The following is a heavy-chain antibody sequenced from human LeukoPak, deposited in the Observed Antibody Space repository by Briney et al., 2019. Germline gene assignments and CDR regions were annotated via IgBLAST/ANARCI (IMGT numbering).Heavy chain of an antibody. D-gene: IGHD2-2*01. J-gene: IGHJ6*02. Sequence: SSETLSLTCTVSGGSISSGGYYWSWIRQPPGKGLEWIGYIYYSGSTYYNPSLKSRVTISVDTSKNQFSLKLSSVTAADTAVYYCARVGAGQLRDQYGMDVWGQGTTVTVSS. CDR2: IYYSGST. CDR3: ARVGAGQLRDQYGMDV. CDR1: GGSISSGGYY. V-gene: IGHV4-30-4*01.